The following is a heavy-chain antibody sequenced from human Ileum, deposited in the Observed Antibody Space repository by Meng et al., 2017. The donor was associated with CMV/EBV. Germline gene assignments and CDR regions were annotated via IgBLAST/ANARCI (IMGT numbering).Heavy chain of an antibody. V-gene: IGHV4-39*07. D-gene: IGHD2/OR15-2a*01. Sequence: LTCTVPGDSISSMSYFWAWIRQPPGKGLEWIGSIYYSGRTYYSPSLTSRLTISKDTSKSQFSLKLSSVTAADTAVYYCARGNGNYFFWGQGTLVTVSS. CDR2: IYYSGRT. CDR3: ARGNGNYFF. J-gene: IGHJ4*02. CDR1: GDSISSMSYF.